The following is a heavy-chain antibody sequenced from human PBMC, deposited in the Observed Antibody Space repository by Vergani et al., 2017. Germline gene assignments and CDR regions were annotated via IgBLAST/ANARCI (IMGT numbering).Heavy chain of an antibody. CDR1: GGTFSSYA. CDR2: IIPIFGTA. D-gene: IGHD2-2*01. Sequence: QVQLVQSGAEVKKPGSSVKVSCKASGGTFSSYAISWVRQAPGQGLEWMGGIIPIFGTAHYSQKVQGRVTITADESTSTAYMELSSLRSADTAVYYCARGVLGYCSSTSCSSGHYCYYYMDVGGKGTTVTVSS. CDR3: ARGVLGYCSSTSCSSGHYCYYYMDV. V-gene: IGHV1-69*01. J-gene: IGHJ6*03.